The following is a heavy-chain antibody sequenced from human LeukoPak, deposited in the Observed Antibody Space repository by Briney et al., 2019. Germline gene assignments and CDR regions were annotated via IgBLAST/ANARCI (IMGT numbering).Heavy chain of an antibody. V-gene: IGHV3-30*02. J-gene: IGHJ4*02. CDR1: GFTFSSYG. CDR3: ARRAGDYSHPYDY. Sequence: GGSLRLSCAASGFTFSSYGMHWVRQAPGKGLEWVAFIRYDGSNKYYADSVKGRFTISRDNSKNTFHLQMNSLRAEDTAVYYCARRAGDYSHPYDYWGQGTLVTVSS. D-gene: IGHD3-22*01. CDR2: IRYDGSNK.